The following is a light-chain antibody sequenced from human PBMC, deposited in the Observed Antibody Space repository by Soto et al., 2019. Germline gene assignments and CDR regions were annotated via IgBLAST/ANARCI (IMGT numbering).Light chain of an antibody. CDR2: GAS. J-gene: IGKJ5*01. CDR3: QQYGSSPPT. CDR1: QSVSSSY. V-gene: IGKV3-20*01. Sequence: EIVLTQAPGTLSLSPGERATLSCSASQSVSSSYLAWYQQKPGQAPRLLIYGASSRATGIPDRFSGSGPGTDFTLTISRLEPEDFAVYYCQQYGSSPPTFGQGTRLEIK.